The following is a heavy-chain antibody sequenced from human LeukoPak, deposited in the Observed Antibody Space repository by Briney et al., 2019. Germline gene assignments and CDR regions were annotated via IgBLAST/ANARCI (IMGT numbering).Heavy chain of an antibody. J-gene: IGHJ5*02. CDR2: IFHTGNT. CDR3: ARSTTRTSWFDP. V-gene: IGHV4-30-2*01. CDR1: GGSISSGGYY. D-gene: IGHD2-2*01. Sequence: SSETLSLTCTVSGGSISSGGYYWSWIRQPPGKGLEWIGYIFHTGNTYYNPSLKSRVTISVDTSKNQFSLKLSSVTAADTAVYYCARSTTRTSWFDPWGQGTLVTVSS.